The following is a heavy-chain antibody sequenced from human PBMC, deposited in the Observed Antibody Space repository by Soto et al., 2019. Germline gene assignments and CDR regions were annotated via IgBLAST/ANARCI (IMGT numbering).Heavy chain of an antibody. J-gene: IGHJ6*02. V-gene: IGHV3-53*01. CDR3: ASHSDYDFRSGYYFDYYYGMDV. D-gene: IGHD3-3*01. CDR2: IYSGGST. Sequence: PGGSLRLSCAASGFTVSSNYMSWVRQAPGKGLEWVSVIYSGGSTYYADSVKGRFTIPRDNSKNTLYLQMNSLRAEDTAVYYCASHSDYDFRSGYYFDYYYGMDVWGQGTTVTVSS. CDR1: GFTVSSNY.